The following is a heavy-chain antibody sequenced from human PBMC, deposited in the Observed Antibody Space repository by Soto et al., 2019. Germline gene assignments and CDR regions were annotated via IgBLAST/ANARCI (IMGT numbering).Heavy chain of an antibody. Sequence: PGGSLRLSCTASGFTFGDYAMSWVRQAPGKGLEWVGFIRSKAYGGTTEYAASVKGRFTISRDDSKSIAYLQMNSLKTEDTAVYYCRTESSSWYYYYGRDVWGQGTTVTVSS. CDR3: RTESSSWYYYYGRDV. CDR1: GFTFGDYA. D-gene: IGHD6-13*01. V-gene: IGHV3-49*04. CDR2: IRSKAYGGTT. J-gene: IGHJ6*02.